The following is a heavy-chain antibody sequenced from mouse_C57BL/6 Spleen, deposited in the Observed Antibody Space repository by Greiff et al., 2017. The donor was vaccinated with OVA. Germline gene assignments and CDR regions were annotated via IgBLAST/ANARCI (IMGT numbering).Heavy chain of an antibody. Sequence: QVQLQQPGAELVKPGASVKLSCKASGYTFTSYWMQWVNQRPGQGLEWIGEIDPSDSYTNYTQKFKGKATLTVDTSSSTAYMQLSSLTSEDSAVYYCARRYGSSYRYAMDYWGQGTSVTVSS. J-gene: IGHJ4*01. CDR1: GYTFTSYW. V-gene: IGHV1-50*01. CDR3: ARRYGSSYRYAMDY. CDR2: IDPSDSYT. D-gene: IGHD1-1*01.